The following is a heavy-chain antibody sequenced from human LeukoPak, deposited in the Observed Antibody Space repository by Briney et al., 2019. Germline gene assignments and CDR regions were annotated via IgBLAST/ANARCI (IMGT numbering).Heavy chain of an antibody. D-gene: IGHD3-16*02. CDR2: VDPEYGEK. CDR1: GNTLSKLS. CDR3: AAATIIWGSYRSWLDS. V-gene: IGHV1-24*01. J-gene: IGHJ5*01. Sequence: ASVRVPCKVSGNTLSKLSIHWVRQAPGKGLEWMGGVDPEYGEKISAPKVEARIAMTEDTSTDTAYMELSSLNSEETAVYDCAAATIIWGSYRSWLDSWGQGTLVTVSS.